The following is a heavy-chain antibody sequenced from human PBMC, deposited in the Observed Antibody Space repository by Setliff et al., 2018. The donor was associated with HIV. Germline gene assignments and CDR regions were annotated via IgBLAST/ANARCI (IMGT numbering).Heavy chain of an antibody. V-gene: IGHV4-4*07. CDR3: ARSGSMGRGVIMSAIDI. D-gene: IGHD3-10*01. J-gene: IGHJ3*02. CDR2: IYTSGTT. Sequence: PSETLSLTCSVSDGSVSGYYWSWIRQPAGKGLEWIGRIYTSGTTNYNPSLKSRVTMSVDTSKNQFSLKLSSVTAAGTAVYYCARSGSMGRGVIMSAIDIWGQGTMVTVSS. CDR1: DGSVSGYY.